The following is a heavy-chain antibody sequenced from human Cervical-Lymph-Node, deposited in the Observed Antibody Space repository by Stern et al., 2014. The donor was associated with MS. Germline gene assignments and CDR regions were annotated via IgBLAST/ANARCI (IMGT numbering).Heavy chain of an antibody. CDR2: ISPSGSGT. CDR3: ARELDGTSDY. V-gene: IGHV1-46*01. D-gene: IGHD1-26*01. J-gene: IGHJ4*02. CDR1: GYILSRYF. Sequence: VQLVESGAEVKAPGASVKLSCTASGYILSRYFVPWVRQAPGQGLAWVGIISPSGSGTFYAQKFQGRVTVTRDTFTGTVYMDMSRLTPEDTAVYYCARELDGTSDYWGQGTLVTVSS.